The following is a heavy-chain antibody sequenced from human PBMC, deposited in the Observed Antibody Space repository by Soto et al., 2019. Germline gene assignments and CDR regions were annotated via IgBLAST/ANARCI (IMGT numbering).Heavy chain of an antibody. V-gene: IGHV1-69*05. CDR1: GGTFSSYV. Sequence: QVQLVQSGAEVKKPGSSVKVSCKASGGTFSSYVISWVRQAPGQGLEWMGGIIPISDTANYAQKFQGRVTIXXAESTSTAYMELSSLRSEDTAVYYCARGLYYWFDPWGQGTLVTVSS. CDR3: ARGLYYWFDP. CDR2: IIPISDTA. J-gene: IGHJ5*02. D-gene: IGHD2-8*01.